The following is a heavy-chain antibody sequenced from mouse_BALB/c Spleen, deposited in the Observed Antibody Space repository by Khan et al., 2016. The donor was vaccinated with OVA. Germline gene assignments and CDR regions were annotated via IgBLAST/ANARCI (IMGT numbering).Heavy chain of an antibody. Sequence: VQLQQSGPELVKPGASVKMSCKASGYTFTRYVMHWVKQKPGQGLEWIGYINPYSYDNKYNAKFKGKATLTSDKSSSTAYMELSSLTSEDSAVYYCVRALYYYGSSYEGFAYWGQGTLVTVSA. CDR2: INPYSYDN. V-gene: IGHV1S136*01. D-gene: IGHD1-1*01. CDR3: VRALYYYGSSYEGFAY. J-gene: IGHJ3*01. CDR1: GYTFTRYV.